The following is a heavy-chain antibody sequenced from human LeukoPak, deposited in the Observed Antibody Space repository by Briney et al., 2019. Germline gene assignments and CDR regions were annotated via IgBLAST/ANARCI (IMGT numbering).Heavy chain of an antibody. CDR2: ISGSGGST. Sequence: PGGSLRLSCAASGFTFSSYAISWVRQAPGYGLAWVSPISGSGGSTYYADSVKGRFTISRDNSKNTLYLQMNNLKAEDTAVYYCARDLGLMIRGEAFDIWGQGTMVTVSS. V-gene: IGHV3-23*01. D-gene: IGHD3-16*01. CDR1: GFTFSSYA. J-gene: IGHJ3*02. CDR3: ARDLGLMIRGEAFDI.